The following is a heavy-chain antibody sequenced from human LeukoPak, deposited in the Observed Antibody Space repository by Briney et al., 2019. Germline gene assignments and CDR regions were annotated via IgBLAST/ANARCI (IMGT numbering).Heavy chain of an antibody. D-gene: IGHD3-3*01. V-gene: IGHV4-34*01. Sequence: SETLSLTCAVYGASYNAYYWSWIRQPPGKGLEWIGGIDHRGTATYNPSLKSRLTISADVSKNQFSLKLNSVTDADTAVYYCAVGITILGVAASFDSWGQGNLVIVSS. J-gene: IGHJ4*02. CDR3: AVGITILGVAASFDS. CDR1: GASYNAYY. CDR2: IDHRGTA.